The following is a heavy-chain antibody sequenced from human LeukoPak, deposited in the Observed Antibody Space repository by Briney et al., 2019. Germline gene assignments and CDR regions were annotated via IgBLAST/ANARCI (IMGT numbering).Heavy chain of an antibody. Sequence: GGSLRLSCAVSGFNFNNYNMNWVRQAPGKGLEWVSYITLSSSTIYYAESVKGRFTVSRDNAKNSLYLQMNSLRAEDTAVYYCAREPTYSSSWYTNCDYWGQGTLVTVSS. CDR1: GFNFNNYN. CDR2: ITLSSSTI. V-gene: IGHV3-48*01. CDR3: AREPTYSSSWYTNCDY. D-gene: IGHD6-13*01. J-gene: IGHJ4*02.